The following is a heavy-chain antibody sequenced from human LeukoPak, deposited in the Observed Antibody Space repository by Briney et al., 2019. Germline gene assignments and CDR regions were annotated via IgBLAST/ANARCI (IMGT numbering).Heavy chain of an antibody. D-gene: IGHD2-21*02. V-gene: IGHV1-46*01. CDR3: ARAEFCAPNCYYYFYY. J-gene: IGHJ4*02. CDR1: GYTFINYY. CDR2: INPSGGST. Sequence: GASVKFSCKASGYTFINYYMHWVRQAPGQGLEWMGIINPSGGSTSYAQKFQGRVTMTRDTSIGTAYMELSRLTSDDTAVYYCARAEFCAPNCYYYFYYWGQGTLVTVSS.